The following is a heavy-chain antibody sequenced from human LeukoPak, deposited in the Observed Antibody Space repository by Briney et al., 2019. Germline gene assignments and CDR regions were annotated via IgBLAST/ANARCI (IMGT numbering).Heavy chain of an antibody. CDR2: VKGDGSAT. J-gene: IGHJ3*01. CDR1: GFIFTDYW. Sequence: GGSLRLSCAASGFIFTDYWMNWVRQAPRRGLEWLASVKGDGSATSYVDSVKGRFTISRDDAKNSLYLQMDSLRAEDTALYYCAREGDAFDFWGQGTMVTVSS. V-gene: IGHV3-7*01. CDR3: AREGDAFDF.